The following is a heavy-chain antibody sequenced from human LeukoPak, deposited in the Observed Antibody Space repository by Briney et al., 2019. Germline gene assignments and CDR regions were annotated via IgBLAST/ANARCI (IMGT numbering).Heavy chain of an antibody. J-gene: IGHJ5*02. CDR1: GFTFSSYA. Sequence: GGSLRLSCAASGFTFSSYAMIWVRQAPGKGLEWVSAISGSGGSTYYADSVKGRFTISRDNSKNTLYLQMNSLRAEDTAVYYCAKDKDYGVLGWFDPWGQGTLVTVSS. CDR3: AKDKDYGVLGWFDP. V-gene: IGHV3-23*01. D-gene: IGHD4-17*01. CDR2: ISGSGGST.